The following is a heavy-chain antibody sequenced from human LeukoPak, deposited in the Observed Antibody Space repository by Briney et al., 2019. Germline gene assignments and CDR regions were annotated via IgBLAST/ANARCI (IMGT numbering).Heavy chain of an antibody. V-gene: IGHV3-23*01. CDR2: IRSSGDST. CDR1: GFTFSSYS. D-gene: IGHD3-16*02. Sequence: GGSLRLSCAASGFTFSSYSMNWARQAPGKGLEWVSGIRSSGDSTYYADSVKGRFTISRDNSKNTLYLQMNSLRAEDTAVYYCAKILFRGVIAAGDDAFDIWGQGTMVTVSS. J-gene: IGHJ3*02. CDR3: AKILFRGVIAAGDDAFDI.